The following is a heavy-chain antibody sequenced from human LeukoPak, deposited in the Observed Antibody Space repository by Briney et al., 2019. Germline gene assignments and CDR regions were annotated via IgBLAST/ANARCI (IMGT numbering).Heavy chain of an antibody. V-gene: IGHV4-59*01. D-gene: IGHD6-13*01. CDR1: GAFISSYY. CDR2: IYYSGST. J-gene: IGHJ4*02. CDR3: ASGPYPAAGTDHQFDY. Sequence: SEALSLTCTVSGAFISSYYWSWIRQPPGKGLEWIGYIYYSGSTKYNPSLKSRVTISVDTSKSQFSLKVSSVTAEDTAVYYCASGPYPAAGTDHQFDYWGQGTLVTVSS.